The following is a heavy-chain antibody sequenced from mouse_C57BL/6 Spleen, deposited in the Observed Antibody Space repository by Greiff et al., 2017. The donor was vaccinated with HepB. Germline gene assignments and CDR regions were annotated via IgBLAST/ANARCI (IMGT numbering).Heavy chain of an antibody. CDR1: GYTFTSYW. V-gene: IGHV1-64*01. D-gene: IGHD1-1*01. J-gene: IGHJ2*01. CDR3: AMEGDYYGSSHFDY. Sequence: QVQLQQPGAELVKPGASVKLSCKASGYTFTSYWMHWVKQRPGQGLEWIGMIHPNSGSTNYNEKFKSKATLTVDKSSSTAYMQLSSLTSEDSAVYYCAMEGDYYGSSHFDYWGQGTTLTVSS. CDR2: IHPNSGST.